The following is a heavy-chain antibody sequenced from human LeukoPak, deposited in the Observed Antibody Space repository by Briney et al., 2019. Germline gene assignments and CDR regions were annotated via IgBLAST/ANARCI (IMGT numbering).Heavy chain of an antibody. CDR1: GFTFGSYA. Sequence: PGGSLRLSCVGSGFTFGSYAMSWVRQAPGKGLEWVSSIVGSGYTTYYADSVKGRSTISRDNSKNTVYLQMNCLRAEDTAVYYCALLGLNWGQGTPVTVSS. CDR3: ALLGLN. J-gene: IGHJ4*02. CDR2: IVGSGYTT. V-gene: IGHV3-23*01. D-gene: IGHD2-15*01.